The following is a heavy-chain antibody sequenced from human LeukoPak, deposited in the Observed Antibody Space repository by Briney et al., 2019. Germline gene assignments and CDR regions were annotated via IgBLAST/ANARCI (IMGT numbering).Heavy chain of an antibody. J-gene: IGHJ4*02. Sequence: PGRSLRLSCAASGFTFHDYAMHWVRQAPGKGLEWVSGISWNSGSEGYADSVKGRFTISRDNAKSSLYLQMTSLRTDDTALYYCAKDTGGSGSYYHHFDYWGQGTLVTVSS. D-gene: IGHD3-10*01. CDR2: ISWNSGSE. CDR1: GFTFHDYA. CDR3: AKDTGGSGSYYHHFDY. V-gene: IGHV3-9*01.